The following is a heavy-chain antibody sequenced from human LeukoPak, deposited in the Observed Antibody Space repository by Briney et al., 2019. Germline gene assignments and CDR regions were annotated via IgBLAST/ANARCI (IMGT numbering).Heavy chain of an antibody. J-gene: IGHJ4*02. CDR3: ARGSTHYDVLTGYHYYFDY. D-gene: IGHD3-9*01. CDR2: INWHGGST. CDR1: GFTFDDYG. V-gene: IGHV3-20*04. Sequence: PGGSLRLSCAASGFTFDDYGMSWVRQAPGKGLEWVSNINWHGGSTNYADSVKGRFTISRDNAKSSLYLQMNSLRAEDTALYYCARGSTHYDVLTGYHYYFDYWGQGTLVTVSS.